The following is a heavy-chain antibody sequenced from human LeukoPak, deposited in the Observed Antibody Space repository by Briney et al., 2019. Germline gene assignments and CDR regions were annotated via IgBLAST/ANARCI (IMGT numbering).Heavy chain of an antibody. V-gene: IGHV1-2*02. CDR3: ASYSSSGLYWFDP. J-gene: IGHJ5*02. CDR2: INPNSGGT. CDR1: GYTFTSYG. D-gene: IGHD6-13*01. Sequence: ASVKVSCKASGYTFTSYGISWVRQAPGQGLEWMGWINPNSGGTNYAQKFQGRVTMTRDTSISTAYMELSRLRSDDTAVYYCASYSSSGLYWFDPWGQGTLVTVSS.